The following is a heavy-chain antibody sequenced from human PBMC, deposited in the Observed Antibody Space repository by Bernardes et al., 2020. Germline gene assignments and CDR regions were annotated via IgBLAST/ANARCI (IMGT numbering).Heavy chain of an antibody. CDR3: ANGLPHDI. J-gene: IGHJ3*02. V-gene: IGHV4-34*01. Sequence: SESLTLTCAGYGLSFSGYCWSWIRQPPGKGLEWIGEINHSGSTNYNPSLKSRVTISVDTSKNQFSLKLSSVTAADTAVYYCANGLPHDIWGQGTMVTVSS. D-gene: IGHD2-21*02. CDR2: INHSGST. CDR1: GLSFSGYC.